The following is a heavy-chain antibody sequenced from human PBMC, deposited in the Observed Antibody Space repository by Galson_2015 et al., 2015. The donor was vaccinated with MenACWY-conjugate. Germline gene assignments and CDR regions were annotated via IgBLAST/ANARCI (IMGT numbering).Heavy chain of an antibody. D-gene: IGHD3-16*01. V-gene: IGHV1-18*01. Sequence: SVKVSCKASDYTFINYGISWGRQAPGQGLEWMGWISPYNGTTNSAQNLQGRVTMTTDTSTSTAYMELRSLRSDDTAVYYCARRNYGQAFDYWGQGTLVTVSS. CDR3: ARRNYGQAFDY. J-gene: IGHJ4*02. CDR2: ISPYNGTT. CDR1: DYTFINYG.